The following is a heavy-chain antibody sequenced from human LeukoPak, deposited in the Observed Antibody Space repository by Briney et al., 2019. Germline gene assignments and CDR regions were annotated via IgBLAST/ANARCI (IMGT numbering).Heavy chain of an antibody. CDR1: GFTFGSHA. D-gene: IGHD5-18*01. J-gene: IGHJ4*02. CDR2: IFGSGGSP. Sequence: GGSLRLSCEASGFTFGSHAMYWVRQAPGKGLEWVAGIFGSGGSPHYADPVKGRFTISRDNSLNTVYLQINSLRAEDTAVYYCGKTTVGYSSGQKPAWPVDYWGQGTLVTVSS. V-gene: IGHV3-23*01. CDR3: GKTTVGYSSGQKPAWPVDY.